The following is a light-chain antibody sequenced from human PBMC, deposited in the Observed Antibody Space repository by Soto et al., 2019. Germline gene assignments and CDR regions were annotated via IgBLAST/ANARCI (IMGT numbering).Light chain of an antibody. Sequence: QSVLTQPASVSGSPGQSITISCTGTSSDVGGYNYVSWYQQHPGKAPKFMIYEVSNRPSGVSNRFSGSKSGNTASLTISGLQAEDEADYYCSSYTSSNTLGVFGTGTKLTVL. CDR3: SSYTSSNTLGV. V-gene: IGLV2-14*01. J-gene: IGLJ1*01. CDR2: EVS. CDR1: SSDVGGYNY.